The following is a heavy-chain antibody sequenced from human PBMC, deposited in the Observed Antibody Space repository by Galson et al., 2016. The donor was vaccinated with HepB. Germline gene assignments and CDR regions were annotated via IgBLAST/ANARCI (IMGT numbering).Heavy chain of an antibody. CDR2: ISSTSHST. CDR3: AKGWSGPDS. D-gene: IGHD3-3*01. J-gene: IGHJ4*02. CDR1: GFTFSTSA. V-gene: IGHV3-23*01. Sequence: SLRLPCAASGFTFSTSAMSWVRQAPGQGLEWVSAISSTSHSTYYADSVKGRFTISRDNAKNTLFLQMDSLKIDDTAVYYCAKGWSGPDSWGQGTLVTVSS.